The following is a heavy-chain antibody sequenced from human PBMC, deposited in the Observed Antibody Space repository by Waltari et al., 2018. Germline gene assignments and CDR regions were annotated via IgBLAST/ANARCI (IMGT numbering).Heavy chain of an antibody. Sequence: QVQLVQSGAEVKKPGSSVKVSCKASGGTFSSYAISWVRQAPGQGLEWMGRCIPSVGTANYAQKFQGRVTITADKSTSTAYMELSSLRSEDTAVYYCARGRGVLSSSWGDNLDYWGQGTLVTVSS. J-gene: IGHJ4*02. CDR1: GGTFSSYA. V-gene: IGHV1-69*08. CDR3: ARGRGVLSSSWGDNLDY. CDR2: CIPSVGTA. D-gene: IGHD6-13*01.